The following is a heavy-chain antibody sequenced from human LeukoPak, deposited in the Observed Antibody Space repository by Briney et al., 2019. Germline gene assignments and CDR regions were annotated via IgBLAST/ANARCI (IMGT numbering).Heavy chain of an antibody. CDR3: ASPRTPPAKLFFDY. J-gene: IGHJ4*02. CDR1: GYTFTSYG. V-gene: IGHV1-18*01. Sequence: GASVKVSCKASGYTFTSYGISWVRQAPGQGLEWMGWISAYNGNTNYAQKLQGRVTMTTDTSTSTAYTELRSLRSDDTAVYYCASPRTPPAKLFFDYGGQETLVTFSS. CDR2: ISAYNGNT. D-gene: IGHD1-14*01.